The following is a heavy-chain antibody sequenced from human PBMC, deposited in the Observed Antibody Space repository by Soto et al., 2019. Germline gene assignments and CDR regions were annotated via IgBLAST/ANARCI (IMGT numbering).Heavy chain of an antibody. Sequence: QVQLVQSGAEVKKPVSSVKVSCKASGGTFGSYAISWVRQAPGQGLEWMGGIIPIPGTANYAQKFQGRVTIAADESTSTAYMELSSLRSEDTAVYYCARSQGSSTSLEIYYYYYYGMDGWGQGTTVTVSS. CDR1: GGTFGSYA. D-gene: IGHD2-2*01. J-gene: IGHJ6*02. CDR2: IIPIPGTA. CDR3: ARSQGSSTSLEIYYYYYYGMDG. V-gene: IGHV1-69*01.